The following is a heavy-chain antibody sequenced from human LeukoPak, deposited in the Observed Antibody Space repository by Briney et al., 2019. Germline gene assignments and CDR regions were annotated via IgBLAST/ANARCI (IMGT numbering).Heavy chain of an antibody. D-gene: IGHD3-16*01. Sequence: GGSLRLSCAASGFTVSSNYMNWVRQAPGKGLEWVSVIYSGGSTYYADSVKGRFTISRDNSKNTVYFQMNTLRAEDTAVYYCAKAEGDTAHYFDYWGQGTLVTVSS. V-gene: IGHV3-53*01. CDR2: IYSGGST. CDR1: GFTVSSNY. CDR3: AKAEGDTAHYFDY. J-gene: IGHJ4*02.